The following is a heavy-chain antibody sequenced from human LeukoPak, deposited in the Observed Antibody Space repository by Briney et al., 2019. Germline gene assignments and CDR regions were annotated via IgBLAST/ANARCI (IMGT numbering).Heavy chain of an antibody. CDR1: GYTFTGYY. CDR2: INPNSGGT. CDR3: ARVEAWPDVDRGGSYYYDYYYMDV. D-gene: IGHD1-26*01. Sequence: ASVKVSCKASGYTFTGYYMHWVRQAPGQGLEWMGRINPNSGGTNYAQKFQGRVTMTRDTSISTAYMELSRLRSDDTAVYYCARVEAWPDVDRGGSYYYDYYYMDVWGKGTTVTVSS. V-gene: IGHV1-2*06. J-gene: IGHJ6*03.